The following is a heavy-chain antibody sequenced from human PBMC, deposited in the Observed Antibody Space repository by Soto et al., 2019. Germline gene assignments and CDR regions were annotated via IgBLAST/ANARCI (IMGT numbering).Heavy chain of an antibody. CDR3: AIFSSYCSGGSCDSKYNWFDP. Sequence: PGGSLRLSCAASGFTVSSNYMSWVRQAPGKGLEWVSVIYSGGSTYYADSVKGRFTISRDNSKNTLYLQMNSLRAEDTTVYYCAIFSSYCSGGSCDSKYNWFDPWGQGTLVTVSS. D-gene: IGHD2-15*01. CDR2: IYSGGST. J-gene: IGHJ5*02. V-gene: IGHV3-66*01. CDR1: GFTVSSNY.